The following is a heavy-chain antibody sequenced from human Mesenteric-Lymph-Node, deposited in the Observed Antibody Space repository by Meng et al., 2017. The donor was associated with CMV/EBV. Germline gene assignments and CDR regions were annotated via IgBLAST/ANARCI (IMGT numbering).Heavy chain of an antibody. J-gene: IGHJ4*02. V-gene: IGHV1-2*02. CDR3: ARGSVTLDH. D-gene: IGHD4-17*01. CDR1: GYTFTGYY. CDR2: INPNSGGT. Sequence: ASVKVSCKASGYTFTGYYMHWVRQAPGQGLEWMGWINPNSGGTNYAQKFQGRVTLTRDTSISTAYMELTRLNSDDTAVYFCARGSVTLDHWGQGTPVTVSS.